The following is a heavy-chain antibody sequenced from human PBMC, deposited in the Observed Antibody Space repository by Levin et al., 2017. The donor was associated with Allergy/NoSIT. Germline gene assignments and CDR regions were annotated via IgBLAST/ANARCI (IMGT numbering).Heavy chain of an antibody. CDR3: ARHQGAGHPYFDT. V-gene: IGHV4-59*08. CDR1: GGSISSYY. Sequence: SCTVSGGSISSYYWSWIRQPPGKGLEWIGYIYYSGSTNYNPSLKSRVTISVDTSKNQFSLKLSSVTAADTAVYYCARHQGAGHPYFDTGAREPWSPSPQ. J-gene: IGHJ4*02. D-gene: IGHD6-19*01. CDR2: IYYSGST.